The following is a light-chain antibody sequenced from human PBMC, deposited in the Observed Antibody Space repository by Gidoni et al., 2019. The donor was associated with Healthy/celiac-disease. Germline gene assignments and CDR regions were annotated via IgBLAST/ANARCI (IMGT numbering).Light chain of an antibody. Sequence: DIVMTQSPDSLAVSLGERATINCQSSQSVCYSSNNKNYLAWYQQKPGQPPKLLIYWASTRESGVPDRFSGSGSGTDFTLTISSLQAEDVAVYYCQQYYSTPLIFGGGTKVEIK. J-gene: IGKJ4*01. CDR2: WAS. CDR1: QSVCYSSNNKNY. CDR3: QQYYSTPLI. V-gene: IGKV4-1*01.